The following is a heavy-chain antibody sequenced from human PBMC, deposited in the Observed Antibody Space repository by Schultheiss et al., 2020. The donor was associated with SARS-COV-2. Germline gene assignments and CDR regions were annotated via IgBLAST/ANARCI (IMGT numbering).Heavy chain of an antibody. D-gene: IGHD6-13*01. V-gene: IGHV3-23*01. Sequence: GGSLRLSCAASGFTFSSYAMHWVRQAPGKGLEWVSAISGSGGSTYYADSVKGRFTISRDNAKNTLYLQMNSLRAEDTAVYYCAKDHSSSWYYFDYWGQGTLVTVSS. J-gene: IGHJ4*02. CDR3: AKDHSSSWYYFDY. CDR1: GFTFSSYA. CDR2: ISGSGGST.